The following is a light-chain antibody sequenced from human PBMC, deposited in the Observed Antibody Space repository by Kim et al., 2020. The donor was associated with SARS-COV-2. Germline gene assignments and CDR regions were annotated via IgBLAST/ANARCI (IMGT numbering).Light chain of an antibody. CDR1: QSVSDS. Sequence: EIVLTQSPAMLSLSPGERATLSCRASQSVSDSLAWYQQKPGQAPRLLIYEVSHRATGIPARFSGSGSGTDFTLSINSLEPEDFAVYYCQQRSNWPTFGQGTKVEI. CDR3: QQRSNWPT. V-gene: IGKV3-11*01. J-gene: IGKJ2*01. CDR2: EVS.